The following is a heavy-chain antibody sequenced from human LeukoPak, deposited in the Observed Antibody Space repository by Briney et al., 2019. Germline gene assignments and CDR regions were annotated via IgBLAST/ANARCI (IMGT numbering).Heavy chain of an antibody. CDR2: INFDGSST. V-gene: IGHV3-74*01. D-gene: IGHD4/OR15-4a*01. CDR1: GFTLSNYW. Sequence: RPGGSLRLSCAASGFTLSNYWMHWVRQVPGEGLVWVSRINFDGSSTNYADSVKGRFTISRDNAKNTLYLQMSSLRVEDTAVYSCARANNFDYWGQGTLVTVSS. J-gene: IGHJ4*02. CDR3: ARANNFDY.